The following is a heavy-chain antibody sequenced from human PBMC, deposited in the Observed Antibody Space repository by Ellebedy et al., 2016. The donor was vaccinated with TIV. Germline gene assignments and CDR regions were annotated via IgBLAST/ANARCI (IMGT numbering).Heavy chain of an antibody. CDR1: GGSISSGGYY. CDR3: ARHLINMGYFGY. D-gene: IGHD3-16*01. Sequence: SETLSLTCTVSGGSISSGGYYWSWIRQHPGKGLEWIGYIYYSGSTYYNPSLKSRVTISVDTSKNQFSLKVTSVTAADTAVYYCARHLINMGYFGYWGQGALVTVSS. J-gene: IGHJ4*02. CDR2: IYYSGST. V-gene: IGHV4-31*03.